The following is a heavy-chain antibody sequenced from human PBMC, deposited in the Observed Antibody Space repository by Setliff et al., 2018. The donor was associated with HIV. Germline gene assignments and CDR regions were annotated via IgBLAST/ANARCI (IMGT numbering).Heavy chain of an antibody. Sequence: SETLSLTCAVSGYSISSGYYWGWIRQPPGKGLEWVGSIFHSGGICYNPSLKSRVTISGDTSKNKLSLKLTSVTAADTAVYYCARHLQAFDIWGQGTMVTVSS. D-gene: IGHD1-1*01. V-gene: IGHV4-38-2*01. CDR2: IFHSGGI. J-gene: IGHJ3*02. CDR1: GYSISSGYY. CDR3: ARHLQAFDI.